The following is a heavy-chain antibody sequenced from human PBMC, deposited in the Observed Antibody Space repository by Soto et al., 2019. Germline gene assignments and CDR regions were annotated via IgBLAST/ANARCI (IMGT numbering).Heavy chain of an antibody. D-gene: IGHD3-10*01. V-gene: IGHV4-31*03. J-gene: IGHJ2*01. CDR3: ARGAVVRVVPYWYFDL. CDR2: IYYSGST. CDR1: GGSISSGGYY. Sequence: QVQLQESGPGLVKPSQTLSLTCTVSGGSISSGGYYWSWIRQHPGKGLEWIGYIYYSGSTYYNPSLKSRLTITVDTSQNQFSLKLSSVTAADTAVYYCARGAVVRVVPYWYFDLWGRGTLVTVSA.